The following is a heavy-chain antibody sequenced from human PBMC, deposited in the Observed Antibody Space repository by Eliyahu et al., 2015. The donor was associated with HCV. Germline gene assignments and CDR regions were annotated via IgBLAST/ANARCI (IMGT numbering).Heavy chain of an antibody. CDR1: GFSLSTSGVG. V-gene: IGHV2-5*02. D-gene: IGHD3-22*01. Sequence: QITLKESGPTLVKPTQTLTLTCTFSGFSLSTSGVGVGWIRQPPEKALEWLALIYWDDDKGHSPSLKSRLTITKDTSKNQVVLTMTNMDPVDTATYYCAHTHFDSSGYYRLPFDYWGQGTLVTVSS. J-gene: IGHJ4*02. CDR2: IYWDDDK. CDR3: AHTHFDSSGYYRLPFDY.